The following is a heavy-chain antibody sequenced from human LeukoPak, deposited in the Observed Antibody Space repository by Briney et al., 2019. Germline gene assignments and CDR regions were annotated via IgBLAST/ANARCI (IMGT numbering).Heavy chain of an antibody. D-gene: IGHD6-13*01. V-gene: IGHV1-2*07. CDR1: GYTFTGYY. CDR2: INPNSGGT. J-gene: IGHJ4*02. Sequence: ASVKVSCKASGYTFTGYYMHWVRQAPGQGLQWMGWINPNSGGTNYAYKFQGRITMTRDTSISTAYMELSSLKSDDAAVYYCARGSTLATPGGVANDYWGQGTLVTVSS. CDR3: ARGSTLATPGGVANDY.